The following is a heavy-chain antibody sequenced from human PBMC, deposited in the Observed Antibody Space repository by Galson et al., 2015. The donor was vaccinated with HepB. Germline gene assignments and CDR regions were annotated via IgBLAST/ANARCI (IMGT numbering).Heavy chain of an antibody. D-gene: IGHD2-15*01. Sequence: SLRLSCAASGFTFDDYAMHWVRPAPGKGLEWVSGINWNSGSIGYADSVKGRFTISRDNAKNSLYLQMNSLRVEDTALYYCAKDKGCSGGSCYSGVYYYGMDVWGQGTTVTVSS. CDR2: INWNSGSI. J-gene: IGHJ6*02. CDR3: AKDKGCSGGSCYSGVYYYGMDV. V-gene: IGHV3-9*01. CDR1: GFTFDDYA.